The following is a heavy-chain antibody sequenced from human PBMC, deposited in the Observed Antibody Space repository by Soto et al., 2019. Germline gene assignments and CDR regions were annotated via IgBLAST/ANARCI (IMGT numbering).Heavy chain of an antibody. Sequence: QVQLQESGPGLVKPSETLSLTCTVAGGSISSYSWSWIRQPPGKGLEWIGYIYYSGSTDYNPSLKSRVTTSVDTSKNPCSRKLSSVTAADTAVYYCVRQVHRASYSDSSGYYQFNYWGQGSLVIVSS. CDR2: IYYSGST. D-gene: IGHD3-22*01. J-gene: IGHJ4*02. CDR1: GGSISSYS. V-gene: IGHV4-59*08. CDR3: VRQVHRASYSDSSGYYQFNY.